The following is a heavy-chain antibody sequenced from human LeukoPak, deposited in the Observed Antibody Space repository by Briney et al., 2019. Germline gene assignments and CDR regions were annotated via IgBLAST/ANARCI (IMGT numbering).Heavy chain of an antibody. CDR1: GFTFSSYA. CDR3: ARLTMVRGVIISGFDP. D-gene: IGHD3-10*01. Sequence: PGGSLRLSCAASGFTFSSYAMSWVRQPPGKGLEWIGSIYYSGSTYYNPSLKSRVTISVDTSKNQFSLKLSSVTAADTAVYYCARLTMVRGVIISGFDPWGQGTLVTVSS. J-gene: IGHJ5*02. CDR2: IYYSGST. V-gene: IGHV4-39*01.